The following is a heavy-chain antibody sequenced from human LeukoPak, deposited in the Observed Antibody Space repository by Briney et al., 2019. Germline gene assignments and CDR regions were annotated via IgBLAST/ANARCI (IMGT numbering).Heavy chain of an antibody. J-gene: IGHJ4*02. Sequence: PGGSLRLSCAASGFTFSSYEMNWVRQAPGKGLEWVSYISGTDGTIHYADSVRGRFTISRDNAKGSLYLQMNSLRAEDTAIYYCAREELSGGGDCHLHWGQGTLVTVSS. D-gene: IGHD2-21*02. V-gene: IGHV3-48*03. CDR3: AREELSGGGDCHLH. CDR2: ISGTDGTI. CDR1: GFTFSSYE.